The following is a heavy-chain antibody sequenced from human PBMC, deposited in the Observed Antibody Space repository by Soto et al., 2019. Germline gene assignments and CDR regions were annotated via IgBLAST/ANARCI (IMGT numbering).Heavy chain of an antibody. CDR1: GFTFSSYW. D-gene: IGHD6-19*01. CDR3: ARDYSPSWKWLLSYYYYSYGMDV. CDR2: IKQDGSEK. V-gene: IGHV3-7*03. Sequence: EVQLVESGGGLVQPGGSLRLSCAASGFTFSSYWMSWVRQAPGKGLEWVANIKQDGSEKYYVDSVKGRFTISRDNAKNSLYLKMNSLRAGDTAVYYCARDYSPSWKWLLSYYYYSYGMDVWAKGPRSPSP. J-gene: IGHJ6*02.